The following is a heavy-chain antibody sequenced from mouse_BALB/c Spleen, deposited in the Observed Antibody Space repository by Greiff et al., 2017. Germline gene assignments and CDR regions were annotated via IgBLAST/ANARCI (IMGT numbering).Heavy chain of an antibody. J-gene: IGHJ2*01. V-gene: IGHV5-17*02. Sequence: DVKLVESGGGLVQPGGSRKLSCAASGFTFSSFGMHWVRQAPEKGLEWVAYISSGSSTIYYADTVKGRFTISRDNPKNTLFLQMTSLRSEDTAMYYCARFPGSRGGFDYWGQGTTLTVAS. D-gene: IGHD1-1*01. CDR3: ARFPGSRGGFDY. CDR2: ISSGSSTI. CDR1: GFTFSSFG.